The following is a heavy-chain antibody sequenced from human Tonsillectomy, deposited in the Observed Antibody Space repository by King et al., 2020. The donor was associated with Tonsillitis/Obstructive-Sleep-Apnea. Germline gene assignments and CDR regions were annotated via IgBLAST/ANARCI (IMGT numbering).Heavy chain of an antibody. V-gene: IGHV4-39*01. CDR2: IYYSGST. CDR1: GGSISSSSYY. CDR3: AVYHCSSTSCYLHYFDY. D-gene: IGHD2-2*01. Sequence: QLQESGPGLVKPSEPLSLTCTVSGGSISSSSYYWGWIRQPPGKGREWIGRIYYSGSTYYNPSLTSRVTISIDTSKNQFSLKLSSVTAADTAVYYCAVYHCSSTSCYLHYFDYWGQGTLVTVSS. J-gene: IGHJ4*02.